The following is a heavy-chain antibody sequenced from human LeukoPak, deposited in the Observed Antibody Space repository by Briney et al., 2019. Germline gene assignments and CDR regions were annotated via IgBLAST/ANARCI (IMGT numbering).Heavy chain of an antibody. J-gene: IGHJ4*02. V-gene: IGHV3-15*01. Sequence: GGALRLSCDAAGFSFIGDWRSRVRQDPGRGLQWVRRLPREIDGETTDSAAPVKGRFTISRNDSNNTLYLQMNSLKIEYTAVSYCATELLSHFDYCSQGTLVTVSS. D-gene: IGHD2-21*02. CDR3: ATELLSHFDY. CDR1: GFSFIGDW. CDR2: LPREIDGETT.